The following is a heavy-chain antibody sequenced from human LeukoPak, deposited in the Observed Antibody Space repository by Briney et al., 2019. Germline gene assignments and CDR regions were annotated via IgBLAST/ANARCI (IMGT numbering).Heavy chain of an antibody. CDR2: IYYSGST. D-gene: IGHD1-14*01. CDR1: GGSISSGGHY. Sequence: SETLSLTCTVSGGSISSGGHYWSWIRQHPGKGLEWIGYIYYSGSTYYNPSLKSRVTISVDTSKNQFSLKLSSVTAADTAVYYCSSARTSFSFDYWGQGTLVTVSS. CDR3: SSARTSFSFDY. J-gene: IGHJ4*02. V-gene: IGHV4-31*03.